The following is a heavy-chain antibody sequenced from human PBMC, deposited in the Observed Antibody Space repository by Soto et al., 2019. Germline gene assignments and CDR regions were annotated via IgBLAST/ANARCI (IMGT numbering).Heavy chain of an antibody. D-gene: IGHD3-22*01. V-gene: IGHV3-48*02. CDR3: ARDYYYDSSGYYSL. CDR1: GFTFSSYS. J-gene: IGHJ4*02. CDR2: ISSSSSTI. Sequence: EVQLVESGGGLVQPGGSLRLSCAASGFTFSSYSMNWVRQAPGKGLEWVSYISSSSSTIYYADSVKGRFTISIDNAKNSLYLQMNSLRDEDTAVYYCARDYYYDSSGYYSLWGQGTLVTVSS.